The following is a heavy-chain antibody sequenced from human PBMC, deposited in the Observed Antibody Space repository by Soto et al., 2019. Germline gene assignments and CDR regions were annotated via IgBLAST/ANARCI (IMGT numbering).Heavy chain of an antibody. V-gene: IGHV1-46*04. D-gene: IGHD6-13*01. Sequence: QVQLVQSGAEVKKPGASVKVSCKASGYTFTSYYMHWVRQAPGQGLEWMGIINPSGGSTSYAQKLQGRVTMTRDTSTSTVYMELSSLRSEDTAVYYCARDVAAAAGTGGGDYWGQGTLVTVSS. J-gene: IGHJ4*02. CDR1: GYTFTSYY. CDR3: ARDVAAAAGTGGGDY. CDR2: INPSGGST.